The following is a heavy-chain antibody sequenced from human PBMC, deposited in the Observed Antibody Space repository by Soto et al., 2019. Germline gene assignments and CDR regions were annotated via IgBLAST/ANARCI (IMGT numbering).Heavy chain of an antibody. J-gene: IGHJ6*02. CDR3: AREDIVATRSYYYYYYGMDV. V-gene: IGHV3-48*02. CDR1: GFTFSSYS. Sequence: EVQLVESGGGLVQPGGSLRLSCAASGFTFSSYSMNWVRQAPGKGLEWVSYISSSSSTIYYADSVKGRFTISRDNAKNSLYLQMNSLRDDDTAVYYCAREDIVATRSYYYYYYGMDVWGQGTTVTVSS. CDR2: ISSSSSTI. D-gene: IGHD5-12*01.